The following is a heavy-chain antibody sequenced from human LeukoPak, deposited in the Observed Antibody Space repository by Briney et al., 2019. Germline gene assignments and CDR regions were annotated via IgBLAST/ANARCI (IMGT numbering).Heavy chain of an antibody. D-gene: IGHD5-18*01. CDR3: ARGGGGYSYGYLDY. J-gene: IGHJ4*02. CDR1: GGSISSYY. CDR2: IYYSGST. Sequence: SETLSLTCTVSGGSISSYYWSWIRQPPGKGLEWIGYIYYSGSTNYSPSLKSRVTISVDTSKNQFSLKLSSVTAADTAVYYCARGGGGYSYGYLDYWGQGTLVTVSS. V-gene: IGHV4-59*01.